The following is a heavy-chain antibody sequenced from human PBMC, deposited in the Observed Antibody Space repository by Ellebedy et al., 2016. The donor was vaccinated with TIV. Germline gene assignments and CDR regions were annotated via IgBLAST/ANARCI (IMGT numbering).Heavy chain of an antibody. Sequence: AASVKVSCKASGYTFTSYGISWVRQPPGQGLEWMGWINPNSGGTNYAQKFQGWVTMTRDTSISTAYMELSRLRSDDTDVYYCARSIAAAGSGGFDPWGQGTLVTVSS. J-gene: IGHJ5*02. CDR2: INPNSGGT. D-gene: IGHD6-13*01. V-gene: IGHV1-2*04. CDR1: GYTFTSYG. CDR3: ARSIAAAGSGGFDP.